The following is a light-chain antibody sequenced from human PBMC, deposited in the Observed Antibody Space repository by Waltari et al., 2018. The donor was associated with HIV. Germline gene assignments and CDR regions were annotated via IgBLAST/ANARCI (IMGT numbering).Light chain of an antibody. Sequence: VVTQEPSLTVSPGAPVTLSFASFSGNFASSHFPYWFQLKPGQAPRTFIYDLEKRHPLTPGRFSGSLDGGRAILTLSGALPEDEAEYFCLLSYNGVRFFGGGTTLTV. CDR1: SGNFASSHF. J-gene: IGLJ2*01. CDR2: DLE. V-gene: IGLV7-46*01. CDR3: LLSYNGVRF.